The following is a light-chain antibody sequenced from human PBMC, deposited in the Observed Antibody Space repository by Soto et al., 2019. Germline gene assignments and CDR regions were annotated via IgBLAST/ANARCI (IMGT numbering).Light chain of an antibody. J-gene: IGKJ4*01. CDR3: QQYGDSPLT. CDR2: GVS. CDR1: QSVSSSY. Sequence: ELVLTPSPGPLSLSPGERATLSCRSSQSVSSSYLAWYQQKPGQAPRLLIYGVSSRATGIPDRFSGSGAGTDFTLTISRLEPEDFAVYYCQQYGDSPLTFGGGTKVDIK. V-gene: IGKV3-20*01.